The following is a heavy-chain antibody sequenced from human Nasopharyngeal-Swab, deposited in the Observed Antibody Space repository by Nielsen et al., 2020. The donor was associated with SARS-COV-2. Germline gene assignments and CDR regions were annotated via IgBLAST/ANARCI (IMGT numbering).Heavy chain of an antibody. V-gene: IGHV3-30-3*01. D-gene: IGHD3-22*01. CDR1: GFTFSSYA. CDR2: ISYDGSNK. J-gene: IGHJ4*02. Sequence: GESLKISCAASGFTFSSYALHWVRQAPGKGLEWVAVISYDGSNKYYADSVKGRFTISRDNSKNTLYLQMNSLRAEDTAVYYCARGSWYYYDSSGCLLSNFDYWGQGTLVTVSS. CDR3: ARGSWYYYDSSGCLLSNFDY.